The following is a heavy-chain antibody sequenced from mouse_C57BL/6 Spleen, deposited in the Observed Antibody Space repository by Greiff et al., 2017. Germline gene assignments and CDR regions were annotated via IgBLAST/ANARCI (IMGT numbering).Heavy chain of an antibody. V-gene: IGHV5-17*01. D-gene: IGHD2-3*01. CDR2: ISSGSSTI. Sequence: EVKLVESGGGLVKPGGSLKLSCAASGFTFSDYGMHWVRQAPEKGLEWVAYISSGSSTIYYADTVKGRFTISRDNAKNTLFLQMTSLRSEDTAMYYCARHGGDGYLDYWGQGTTLTVSS. CDR3: ARHGGDGYLDY. J-gene: IGHJ2*01. CDR1: GFTFSDYG.